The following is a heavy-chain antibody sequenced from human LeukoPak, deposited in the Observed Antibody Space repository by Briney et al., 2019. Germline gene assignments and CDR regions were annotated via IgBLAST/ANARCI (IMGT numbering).Heavy chain of an antibody. CDR1: GDSISGGDYF. CDR2: IYHSGST. Sequence: SETLSLTCTVSGDSISGGDYFWSWIRQPREKGLEWIGYIYHSGSTYYNPSLKSRVTISVDTSKNQFSLKLSSVTAADTAVYYCARQGGYSGYDKGHFDYWGQGTLVTVSS. V-gene: IGHV4-30-2*03. CDR3: ARQGGYSGYDKGHFDY. D-gene: IGHD5-12*01. J-gene: IGHJ4*02.